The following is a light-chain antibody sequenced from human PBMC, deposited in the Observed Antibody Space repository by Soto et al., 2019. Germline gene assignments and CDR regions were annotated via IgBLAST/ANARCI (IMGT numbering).Light chain of an antibody. CDR2: GAS. CDR3: QQYGSSGT. J-gene: IGKJ1*01. V-gene: IGKV3-20*01. CDR1: QSVSKNY. Sequence: EIVLTQSTATLALSPGQRASLAYRASQSVSKNYLAWYQQKPGQAPRVLIYGASNRATGIPDRFSGSGSGTYFPLTISRMEPEDFAVYYCQQYGSSGTFGQGTKVDI.